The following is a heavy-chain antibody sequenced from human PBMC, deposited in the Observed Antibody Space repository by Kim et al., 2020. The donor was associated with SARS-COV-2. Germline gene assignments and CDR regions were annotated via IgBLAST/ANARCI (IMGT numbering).Heavy chain of an antibody. Sequence: GGSLRLSCAASGFTVSSNYMSWVRQAPGKGLEWVSVIYSGGSTYYADSVKGRFTISRHNSTSTLYLQMNSLRAEDTAVYYCARNKPGDGYNFFLDYWGQGTLVTVSS. V-gene: IGHV3-53*04. D-gene: IGHD5-12*01. CDR1: GFTVSSNY. J-gene: IGHJ4*02. CDR3: ARNKPGDGYNFFLDY. CDR2: IYSGGST.